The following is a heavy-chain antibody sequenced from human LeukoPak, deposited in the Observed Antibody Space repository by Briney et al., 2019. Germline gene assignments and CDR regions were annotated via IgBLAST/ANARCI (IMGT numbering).Heavy chain of an antibody. V-gene: IGHV4-34*01. CDR1: DGSFSGYS. CDR2: VTHSGGI. J-gene: IGHJ4*02. Sequence: SETRSLTGALYDGSFSGYSWTWIRQPPGKGLEWIGEVTHSGGIHYNPSLSSRVPISADMSPKFSSLKLHSVNAPDPAVYYCSRGVSKWEFLGWRQGSL. CDR3: SRGVSKWEFLG. D-gene: IGHD1-26*01.